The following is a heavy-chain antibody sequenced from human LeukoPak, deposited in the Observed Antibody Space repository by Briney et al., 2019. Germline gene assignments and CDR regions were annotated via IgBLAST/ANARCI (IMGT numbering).Heavy chain of an antibody. Sequence: GGSLRLSCAASGFTFSDYGMHWVRQAPGKGLEWVAFIRNDGAKTYYADSAKGRFTISRDNSRNTLYLQMNSLTAEDTAVFYCAKGGVILAPGVYWYMDVWGRGTTVTVSS. CDR2: IRNDGAKT. CDR3: AKGGVILAPGVYWYMDV. J-gene: IGHJ6*03. D-gene: IGHD3-16*02. V-gene: IGHV3-30*02. CDR1: GFTFSDYG.